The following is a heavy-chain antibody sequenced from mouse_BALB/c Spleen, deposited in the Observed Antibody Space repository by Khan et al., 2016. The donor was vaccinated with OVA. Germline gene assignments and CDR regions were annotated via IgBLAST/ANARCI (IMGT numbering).Heavy chain of an antibody. Sequence: VQLKQSGAELVKPGASVKLSCTASGFNIKDTYMHWVKQRPEQGLEWIGRIDPANGNTKYDPKFQGKATITADTSSNTAYLQLSSLTSEDTTVYYCARGAPGRAWLAYWGQGTLVTVSA. D-gene: IGHD3-1*01. CDR1: GFNIKDTY. J-gene: IGHJ3*01. CDR2: IDPANGNT. V-gene: IGHV14-3*02. CDR3: ARGAPGRAWLAY.